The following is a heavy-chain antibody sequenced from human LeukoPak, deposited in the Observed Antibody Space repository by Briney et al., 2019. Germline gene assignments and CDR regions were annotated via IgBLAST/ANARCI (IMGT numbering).Heavy chain of an antibody. D-gene: IGHD1-26*01. CDR2: IYSGGST. J-gene: IGHJ4*02. CDR1: GFTVSSNY. V-gene: IGHV3-53*01. Sequence: GGSLRLSCAASGFTVSSNYMTWVRQAPGKGLEWVSVIYSGGSTYYADSVKGRFTIFRDNSKSTVYLQMNSLRAEDTAVYYCARLIVGATYFDYWGQGTLVPVSS. CDR3: ARLIVGATYFDY.